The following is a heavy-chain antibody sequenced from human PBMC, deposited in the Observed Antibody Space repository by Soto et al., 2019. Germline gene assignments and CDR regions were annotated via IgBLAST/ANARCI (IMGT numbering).Heavy chain of an antibody. CDR2: IYYSGTT. J-gene: IGHJ2*01. D-gene: IGHD7-27*01. CDR3: ARAGTNSRYFDL. Sequence: WTWIRQSPGKGLEWIGYIYYSGTTNYNPSLESRVTISVDTSKNQFSLKLNSVTAADTAVYFCARAGTNSRYFDLWGRGTLVTVSS. V-gene: IGHV4-59*01.